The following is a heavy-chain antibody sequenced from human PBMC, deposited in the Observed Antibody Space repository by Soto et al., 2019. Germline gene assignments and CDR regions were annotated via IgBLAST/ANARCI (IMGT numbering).Heavy chain of an antibody. CDR3: ARGPGGVVVPAARGSRRYFDL. CDR2: IHHSGST. D-gene: IGHD2-2*01. V-gene: IGHV4-59*12. Sequence: SETLSLTCAVSGGSINTYYWSWVRQPPGKGLEWIGNIHHSGSTNYNPSLNSRVTISVDTSKNQFSLKLCSVTAADTAVYYCARGPGGVVVPAARGSRRYFDLWGRGTLVTVSS. J-gene: IGHJ2*01. CDR1: GGSINTYY.